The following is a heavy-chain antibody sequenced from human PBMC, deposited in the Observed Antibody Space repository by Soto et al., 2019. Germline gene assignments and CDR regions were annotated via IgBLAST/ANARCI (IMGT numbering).Heavy chain of an antibody. J-gene: IGHJ6*02. V-gene: IGHV4-30-4*01. D-gene: IGHD3-10*01. CDR3: ARLSKPTRYFVGGDV. Sequence: QVQLQESGPGLVKPSQTLSLTCTVSGGSISSGDYYWSWIRQPPGKGLEWIGYIYYSGSTYYNPSLKSRVTISVATSKNQFSPELSSVTAADTAVYYCARLSKPTRYFVGGDVWGQGTTVTVSS. CDR1: GGSISSGDYY. CDR2: IYYSGST.